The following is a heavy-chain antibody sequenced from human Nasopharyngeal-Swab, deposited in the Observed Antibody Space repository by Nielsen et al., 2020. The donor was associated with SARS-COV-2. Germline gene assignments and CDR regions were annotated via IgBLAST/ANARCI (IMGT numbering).Heavy chain of an antibody. Sequence: SETLSLTCAVYGGSFSGYYWSWIRQPPGKGLEWIGETNHSGGTYYNPSLKSRVTISVDTSKNQFSLKLSSVTAADTAVYYCAKSGSYQTIYFDYWGQGTLVTVSS. CDR2: TNHSGGT. V-gene: IGHV4-34*01. J-gene: IGHJ4*02. CDR3: AKSGSYQTIYFDY. CDR1: GGSFSGYY. D-gene: IGHD1-26*01.